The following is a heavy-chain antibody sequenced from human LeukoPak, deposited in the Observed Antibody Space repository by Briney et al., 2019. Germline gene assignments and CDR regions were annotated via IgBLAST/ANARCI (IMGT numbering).Heavy chain of an antibody. D-gene: IGHD6-19*01. J-gene: IGHJ4*02. Sequence: GGSLRLSCAASAFTLTSYAMSWVRQAPGKGLEWVSSISGNGGSTYYADSVKGRFTISRDNSKNTLYLQMNSLRAEDTAIYYCAKDRVAGRRPLLELGYWGQGTLVTVSS. CDR2: ISGNGGST. CDR3: AKDRVAGRRPLLELGY. CDR1: AFTLTSYA. V-gene: IGHV3-23*01.